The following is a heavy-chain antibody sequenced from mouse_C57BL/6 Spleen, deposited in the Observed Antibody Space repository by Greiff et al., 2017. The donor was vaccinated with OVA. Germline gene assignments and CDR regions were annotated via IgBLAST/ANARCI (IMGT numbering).Heavy chain of an antibody. CDR1: GFTFSDYG. CDR3: AIDYGSSYSLAY. CDR2: ISSGSSTI. Sequence: EVQLVESGGGLVKPGGSLKLSCAASGFTFSDYGMHWVRQAPEKGLEWVAYISSGSSTIYYAGTVKGRFTISRDKAKNTLFLQMTSLRSEDTAMYYCAIDYGSSYSLAYWGQGTLVTVSA. D-gene: IGHD1-1*01. J-gene: IGHJ3*01. V-gene: IGHV5-17*01.